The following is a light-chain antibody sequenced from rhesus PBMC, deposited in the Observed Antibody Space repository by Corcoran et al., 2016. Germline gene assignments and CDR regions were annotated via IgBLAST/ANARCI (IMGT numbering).Light chain of an antibody. V-gene: IGKV1-74*01. CDR3: QHGYGTPFT. J-gene: IGKJ3*01. CDR1: ENVNNY. Sequence: DIQMTQSPSSLSVSVGDRVTITCRARENVNNYLNWYQQKPGKAPKLLIYKASTLQSGVPSRLSGSGSGTDYTFTISSLQPEDVATYYCQHGYGTPFTFGPGTKLDIK. CDR2: KAS.